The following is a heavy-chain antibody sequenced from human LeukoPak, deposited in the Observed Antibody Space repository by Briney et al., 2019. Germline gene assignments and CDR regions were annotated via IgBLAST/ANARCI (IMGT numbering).Heavy chain of an antibody. CDR3: ARLVTGTTVINSGWFDP. D-gene: IGHD4-23*01. CDR1: GITVSGNY. CDR2: IYSGGNT. J-gene: IGHJ5*02. Sequence: GGSLRLSCAASGITVSGNYMAWVRQAPGKGLEWASVIYSGGNTYHADSVKGRFSISRDNSKNTVYLRMNGLRVEDTAVYYCARLVTGTTVINSGWFDPWGRGTLVTVSS. V-gene: IGHV3-66*04.